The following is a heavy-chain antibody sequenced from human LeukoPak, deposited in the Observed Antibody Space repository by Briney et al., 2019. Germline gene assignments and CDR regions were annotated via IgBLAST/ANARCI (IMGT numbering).Heavy chain of an antibody. CDR2: IFHSGST. Sequence: SETLSLTCTVSGYSISSNYYWGWIRQPPGKGLEWIGSIFHSGSTYYNPSLKSRVTISVDTSKNQFSLKLSSVTAADTAVYYCATGPYYYDSSGYYYYYYYYMDVWGKGTTVTVSS. J-gene: IGHJ6*03. D-gene: IGHD3-22*01. CDR1: GYSISSNYY. V-gene: IGHV4-38-2*02. CDR3: ATGPYYYDSSGYYYYYYYYMDV.